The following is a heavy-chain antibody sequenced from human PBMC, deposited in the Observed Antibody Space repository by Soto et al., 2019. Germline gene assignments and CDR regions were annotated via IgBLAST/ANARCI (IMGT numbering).Heavy chain of an antibody. CDR2: IYYSGST. CDR1: GGSISSGGYY. D-gene: IGHD3-22*01. J-gene: IGHJ4*02. CDR3: ARVAMIVERYYFDY. V-gene: IGHV4-31*03. Sequence: QVQLQESGPGLVKPSQTLSLTCIVSGGSISSGGYYWSWIRQHPGKGLEWIGYIYYSGSTYYNPSLKSRVTMSLDTSKNQFSLKLSSVTAADTAVYYCARVAMIVERYYFDYWGQGTLVTVSS.